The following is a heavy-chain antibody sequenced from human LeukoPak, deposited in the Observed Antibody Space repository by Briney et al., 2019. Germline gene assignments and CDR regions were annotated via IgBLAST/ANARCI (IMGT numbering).Heavy chain of an antibody. Sequence: TSSETLSLTCTVSGASMDGYFWSWIRQPPGKGLEWIGFIYSGGDTSYSPSLRSRLTIAVDTSKSQFSLKLYSVTAADTAVYYCARAGGSGWYGKLDPGGQGTLVTVSA. J-gene: IGHJ5*02. CDR1: GASMDGYF. D-gene: IGHD6-19*01. CDR2: IYSGGDT. CDR3: ARAGGSGWYGKLDP. V-gene: IGHV4-4*09.